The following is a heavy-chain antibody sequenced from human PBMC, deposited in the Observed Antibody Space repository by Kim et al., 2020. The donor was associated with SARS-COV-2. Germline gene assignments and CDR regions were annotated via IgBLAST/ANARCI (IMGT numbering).Heavy chain of an antibody. J-gene: IGHJ6*02. V-gene: IGHV4-39*01. CDR2: IYYSGST. Sequence: SETLSLTCTVSGGSISSSSYYWGWIRQPPGKGLEWIGSIYYSGSTYYNPSLKSRVTISVDTSKNQFSLKLSSVTAADTAVYYCARHDLPPPEQITRGGYYYYGMDVWGQGTTVTVSS. CDR1: GGSISSSSYY. D-gene: IGHD1-20*01. CDR3: ARHDLPPPEQITRGGYYYYGMDV.